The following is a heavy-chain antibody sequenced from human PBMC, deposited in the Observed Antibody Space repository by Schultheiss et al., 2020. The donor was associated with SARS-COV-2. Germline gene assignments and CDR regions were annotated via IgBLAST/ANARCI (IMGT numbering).Heavy chain of an antibody. V-gene: IGHV4-34*01. CDR1: GGSFSGYS. Sequence: GSLRLSCALYGGSFSGYSWTWIRQPPGKGLEWIGEISHNGSTKYNPSLESRVAISLDTAKNQFSLKLTSVTAADTAVYYCARDTRAYCSGGSCNWFDPWGQGTLVTVSS. J-gene: IGHJ5*02. CDR3: ARDTRAYCSGGSCNWFDP. D-gene: IGHD2-15*01. CDR2: ISHNGST.